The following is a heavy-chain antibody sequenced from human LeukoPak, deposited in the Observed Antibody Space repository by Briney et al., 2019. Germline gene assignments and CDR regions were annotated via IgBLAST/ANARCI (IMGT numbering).Heavy chain of an antibody. CDR3: VKGSLSSADYRTISGHYWGLLDN. CDR2: ISWSNGVI. CDR1: GFSFQDYA. D-gene: IGHD5-12*01. J-gene: IGHJ4*02. V-gene: IGHV3-9*01. Sequence: GGSLRLSCVASGFSFQDYAMNRVWQFPGKGLEWVSGISWSNGVIGYADSVKGRFTISRDNAKSSLYLEMNNLRPEDTALYWCVKGSLSSADYRTISGHYWGLLDNWGQGILVTVSS.